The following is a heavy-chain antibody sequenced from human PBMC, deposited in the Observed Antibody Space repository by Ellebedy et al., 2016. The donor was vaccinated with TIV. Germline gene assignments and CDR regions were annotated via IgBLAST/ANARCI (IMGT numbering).Heavy chain of an antibody. CDR3: VRDGSNGGWSYFNP. D-gene: IGHD1-26*01. CDR1: GFTFSSYA. J-gene: IGHJ5*02. CDR2: INWNGGST. V-gene: IGHV3-20*01. Sequence: GESLKISCAASGFTFSSYAMTWVRQSPGKGLEWVSRINWNGGSTGYADSVKGRFIISRDNAKNSLYLQMNSLRAEDTALYHCVRDGSNGGWSYFNPWGQGTLVTVSS.